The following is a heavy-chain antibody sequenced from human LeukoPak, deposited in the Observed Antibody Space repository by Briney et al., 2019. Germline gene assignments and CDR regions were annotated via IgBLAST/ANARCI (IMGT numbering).Heavy chain of an antibody. CDR1: GGFISRNSFY. J-gene: IGHJ4*02. V-gene: IGHV4-39*01. CDR2: IYYSGTT. D-gene: IGHD3-16*01. Sequence: SETLSLTCTVSGGFISRNSFYWGWIRQPPGKGLEWIGSIYYSGTTYYNPSLKSRVTISVDTSKNQFSLKLSSVTAADTAVYYCARHMITLNFDYWGQGTLVTVSS. CDR3: ARHMITLNFDY.